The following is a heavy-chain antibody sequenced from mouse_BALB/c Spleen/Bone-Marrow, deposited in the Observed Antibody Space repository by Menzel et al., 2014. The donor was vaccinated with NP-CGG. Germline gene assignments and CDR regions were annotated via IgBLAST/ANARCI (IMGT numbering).Heavy chain of an antibody. D-gene: IGHD2-3*01. Sequence: EVQLMESGGNLVQPEVYLKLSCAASGFTFSSYTMSWVRQTPEKRLEWVAYISNGGGSTYYPDTVKGRFTISRDNATNTLYLQMSSPKSEDTAMYYCARQSYEGFPYWRQGTLFPVSA. CDR1: GFTFSSYT. CDR3: ARQSYEGFPY. V-gene: IGHV5-12-2*01. J-gene: IGHJ3*01. CDR2: ISNGGGST.